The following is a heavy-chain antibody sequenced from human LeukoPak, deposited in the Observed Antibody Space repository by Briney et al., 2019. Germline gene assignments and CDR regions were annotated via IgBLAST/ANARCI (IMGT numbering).Heavy chain of an antibody. V-gene: IGHV4-39*01. D-gene: IGHD3-3*01. J-gene: IGHJ4*02. CDR3: ARAYDFWSGYHFTYDY. CDR2: IYYSGST. Sequence: TSSETLSLTCTVSGGSISSSSYYWGWIRQPPGKGLEWIGSIYYSGSTYYNPSLKSRVTISVDTSKNQFSLELSSVTAADTAVYYCARAYDFWSGYHFTYDYWGQGTLVTVSS. CDR1: GGSISSSSYY.